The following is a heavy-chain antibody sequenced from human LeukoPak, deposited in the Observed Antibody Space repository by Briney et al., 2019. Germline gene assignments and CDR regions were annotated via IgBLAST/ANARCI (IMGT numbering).Heavy chain of an antibody. CDR1: GGSISSHY. Sequence: PSETLSLTCTVSGGSISSHYWSWIRQPPGKGLEWIGYIYYSGGTNYNPSLKSRVTISVDTSKNQFSLKLSSVTAADTAVYYCARDRGYDFWSGYYTRYYYYYMDVWGKGTTVTVSS. V-gene: IGHV4-59*11. CDR2: IYYSGGT. D-gene: IGHD3-3*01. CDR3: ARDRGYDFWSGYYTRYYYYYMDV. J-gene: IGHJ6*03.